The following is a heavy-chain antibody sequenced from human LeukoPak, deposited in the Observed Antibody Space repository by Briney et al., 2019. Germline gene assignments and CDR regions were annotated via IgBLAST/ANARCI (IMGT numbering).Heavy chain of an antibody. D-gene: IGHD6-13*01. V-gene: IGHV3-7*01. J-gene: IGHJ4*02. CDR3: ARQLYSSSWSAFDY. CDR2: IKQEGSEK. CDR1: GFTFRSYS. Sequence: GGSLRLSCAASGFTFRSYSMSWVRQAPGKGLEWVANIKQEGSEKYYVDSVKGRFTISRDNAKNSLYLQMNSLRAEDTAVYYCARQLYSSSWSAFDYWGQGTLVTVSS.